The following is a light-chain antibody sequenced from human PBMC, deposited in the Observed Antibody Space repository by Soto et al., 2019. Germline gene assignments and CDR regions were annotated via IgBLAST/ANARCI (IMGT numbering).Light chain of an antibody. CDR1: QNINFY. CDR2: AAS. Sequence: DIPMAQSPSSLSASIGDKITITCRASQNINFYLNWYQHKPGKAPKVLIYAASSLQSEVPSRFNGSGFGTDFTLTISSLQPEDFATYSCQQSSSTPRTFGQGTKLEIK. CDR3: QQSSSTPRT. J-gene: IGKJ2*01. V-gene: IGKV1-39*01.